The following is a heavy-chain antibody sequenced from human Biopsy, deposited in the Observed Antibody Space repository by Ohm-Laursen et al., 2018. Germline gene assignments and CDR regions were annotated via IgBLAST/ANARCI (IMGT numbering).Heavy chain of an antibody. D-gene: IGHD1-26*01. V-gene: IGHV4-31*03. CDR1: GVSINGGRYY. CDR2: IFNSANT. Sequence: TLSFTCTVSGVSINGGRYYWNWIRHHPGKGLEWIGNIFNSANTYYNPSLKSRVTISVDTSKNQFSLRLSSVTAADTAVYYCALGGGSYVNFDYWGQGTLVTVSS. J-gene: IGHJ4*02. CDR3: ALGGGSYVNFDY.